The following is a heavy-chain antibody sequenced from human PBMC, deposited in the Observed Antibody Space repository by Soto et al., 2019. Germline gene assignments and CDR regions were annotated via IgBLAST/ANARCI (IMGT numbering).Heavy chain of an antibody. Sequence: QLQLQESGSGLVKPSQTLSLTCAVSGGSISSGGYSWSWIRQPPGKGLEWIGYIYHSGSTYYNPSLKSRXXIXVXXSKNQFSLKLSSVTAADTAVYYCARDLYGDYSFDYWGQGTLVTVSS. CDR3: ARDLYGDYSFDY. CDR1: GGSISSGGYS. CDR2: IYHSGST. D-gene: IGHD4-17*01. V-gene: IGHV4-30-2*01. J-gene: IGHJ4*02.